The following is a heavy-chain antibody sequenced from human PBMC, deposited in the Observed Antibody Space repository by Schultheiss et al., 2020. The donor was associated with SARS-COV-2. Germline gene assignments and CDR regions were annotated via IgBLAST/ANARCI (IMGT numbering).Heavy chain of an antibody. V-gene: IGHV1-2*04. Sequence: ASVKVSCKASGYTFTGYYMHWVRQAPGQGLEWMGWINPNSGGTNYAQKFQGWVTMTRDTSISTAYMELSRLRSDDTAVYYCASLPPRYYYYMDVWGKGTTVTVSS. CDR2: INPNSGGT. CDR3: ASLPPRYYYYMDV. CDR1: GYTFTGYY. J-gene: IGHJ6*03.